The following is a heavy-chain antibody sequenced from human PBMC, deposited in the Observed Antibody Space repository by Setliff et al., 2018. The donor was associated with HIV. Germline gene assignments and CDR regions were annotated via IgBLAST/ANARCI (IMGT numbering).Heavy chain of an antibody. Sequence: SETLSLTCTVSGGSVSSGSYYWSWIRQPPGKGLEWIGYIYYSGSTKHNPSLKSRVTISLDTSKNQFSLKLSSVIAADTAVYYCARGGTYSSGFNWFDPWGQGTLVTVSS. CDR1: GGSVSSGSYY. CDR3: ARGGTYSSGFNWFDP. D-gene: IGHD6-19*01. CDR2: IYYSGST. J-gene: IGHJ5*02. V-gene: IGHV4-61*01.